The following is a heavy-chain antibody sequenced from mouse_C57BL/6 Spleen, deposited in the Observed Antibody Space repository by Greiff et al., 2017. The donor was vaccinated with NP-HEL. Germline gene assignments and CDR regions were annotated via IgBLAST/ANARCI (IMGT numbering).Heavy chain of an antibody. CDR2: IYPGSGST. V-gene: IGHV1-55*01. J-gene: IGHJ4*01. Sequence: QVQLQQPGAELVKPGASVKMSCKASGYTFTSYWITWVKQRPGQGLEWIGDIYPGSGSTNYNEKFKSKAILTVDTSSSTAYMQLSGLTSEDSSVYYGARYAGYYGAMDYWGQGTSVTVSS. D-gene: IGHD2-3*01. CDR3: ARYAGYYGAMDY. CDR1: GYTFTSYW.